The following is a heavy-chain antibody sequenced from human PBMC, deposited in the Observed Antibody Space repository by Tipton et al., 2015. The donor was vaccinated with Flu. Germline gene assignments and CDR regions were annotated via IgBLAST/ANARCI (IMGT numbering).Heavy chain of an antibody. D-gene: IGHD2-2*01. CDR3: ARDPSLGMPDYFDS. CDR2: IYNSQYT. V-gene: IGHV4-59*12. Sequence: LRLSCTVSGGFFTSYYWNWIRQPPGKGLEWIGYIYNSQYTKYNPSLKSRVTISVGTSKKQFSLQLRSVTAADTAVYYCARDPSLGMPDYFDSWGQGTLVTASS. J-gene: IGHJ4*02. CDR1: GGFFTSYY.